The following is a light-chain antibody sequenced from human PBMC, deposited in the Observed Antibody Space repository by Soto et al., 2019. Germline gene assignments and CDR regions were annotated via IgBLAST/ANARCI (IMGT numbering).Light chain of an antibody. Sequence: EIVLTQSPATLSLSPGERATLSCGASQSVSSYLAWYQQKPGQAPRLLIYDASNRATGIPARFSGSGSGTDFTLTIRSLEPEDFAVYYCQQRSNWPPEYTFGQGTKLEIK. CDR2: DAS. CDR1: QSVSSY. CDR3: QQRSNWPPEYT. V-gene: IGKV3-11*01. J-gene: IGKJ2*01.